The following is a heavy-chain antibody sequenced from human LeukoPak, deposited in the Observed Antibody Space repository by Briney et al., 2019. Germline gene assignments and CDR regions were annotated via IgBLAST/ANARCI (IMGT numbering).Heavy chain of an antibody. CDR1: GGTFSSYA. CDR3: ARKPYSINYFDY. D-gene: IGHD6-13*01. CDR2: IIPIFGTA. J-gene: IGHJ4*02. V-gene: IGHV1-69*13. Sequence: SVKVSCKASGGTFSSYAISWVRQAPGQGLEWTGGIIPIFGTANYAQKFQGRVTITADESTSTAYMELSSLRSEDTAVYYCARKPYSINYFDYWGQGTLVTVSS.